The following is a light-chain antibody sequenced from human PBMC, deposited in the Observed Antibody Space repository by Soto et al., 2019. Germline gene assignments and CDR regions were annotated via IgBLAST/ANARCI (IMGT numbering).Light chain of an antibody. J-gene: IGKJ2*01. Sequence: EIVMTQSPATLSVSPGGRATLSCRASQSVGSYLAWYQQRPGQPPRLLIYGASTRATGIPARFSGSGSGTEFSLTISSLQSEDFAVYYCQQYNTWPPRYTVGQGTKLEIK. V-gene: IGKV3-15*01. CDR2: GAS. CDR3: QQYNTWPPRYT. CDR1: QSVGSY.